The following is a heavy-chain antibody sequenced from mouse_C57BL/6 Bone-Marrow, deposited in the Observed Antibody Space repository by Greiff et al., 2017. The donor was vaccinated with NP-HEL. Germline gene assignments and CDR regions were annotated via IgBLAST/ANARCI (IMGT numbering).Heavy chain of an antibody. CDR3: ARSGDYYGSSYPAWFAY. V-gene: IGHV1-69*01. CDR2: IDPSDSYT. CDR1: GYTFTSYW. D-gene: IGHD1-1*01. Sequence: QVQLQQPGAELVMPGASVKLSCKASGYTFTSYWIHWVKQRPGQGLEWIGEIDPSDSYTNYNQKFKGKSTFTVDKSSSTAYMQLSSLTSEDSAVYYCARSGDYYGSSYPAWFAYWGQGTLVTVSA. J-gene: IGHJ3*01.